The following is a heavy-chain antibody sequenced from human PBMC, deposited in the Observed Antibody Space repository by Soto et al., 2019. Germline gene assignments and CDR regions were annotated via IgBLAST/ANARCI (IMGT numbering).Heavy chain of an antibody. CDR2: IYYSGST. CDR1: GGSISSGDYY. CDR3: ARDKGEAGSYYYYGMDV. D-gene: IGHD3-16*01. J-gene: IGHJ6*02. Sequence: QVQLQESGPGLVKPSQTLSLTCTVSGGSISSGDYYWSWIRQPPGKGLEWIGYIYYSGSTYYNPSLKSRVTISVETSKNQFSLKLSSVTAADTAVYYCARDKGEAGSYYYYGMDVWGQGTTVTVSS. V-gene: IGHV4-30-4*01.